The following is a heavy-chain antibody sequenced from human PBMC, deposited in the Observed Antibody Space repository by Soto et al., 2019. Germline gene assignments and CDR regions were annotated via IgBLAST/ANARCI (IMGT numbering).Heavy chain of an antibody. CDR2: IYHSGST. CDR3: VTSLNYDFWRDGGRHYYFDY. Sequence: SETLSLTCAVSGGSISSSYWWNWVRQPPGKGLEWIGKIYHSGSTNYNPSLKNRVTISVDKSNNQFSLRLSSVTAADTAVYFCVTSLNYDFWRDGGRHYYFDYWGQGTLVTAPQ. V-gene: IGHV4-4*02. J-gene: IGHJ4*02. CDR1: GGSISSSYW. D-gene: IGHD3-3*01.